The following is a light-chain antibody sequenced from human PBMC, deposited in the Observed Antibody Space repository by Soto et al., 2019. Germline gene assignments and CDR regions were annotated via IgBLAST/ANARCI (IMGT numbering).Light chain of an antibody. J-gene: IGKJ3*01. V-gene: IGKV1-12*01. CDR3: HQADSLFT. Sequence: DIKMTQSPSSVSASVGDSVTITCRASQGIGTWLAWYQQKPGQAPKLLIYGASRLQSGVPSRFSSSGSGTDFNLTITSLQPEDFATYYCHQADSLFTFGPGTKVDIK. CDR1: QGIGTW. CDR2: GAS.